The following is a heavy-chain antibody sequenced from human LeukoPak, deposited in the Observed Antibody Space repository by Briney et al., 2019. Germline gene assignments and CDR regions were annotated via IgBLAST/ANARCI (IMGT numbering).Heavy chain of an antibody. J-gene: IGHJ6*03. D-gene: IGHD2-15*01. CDR3: ARSRRVVVPSTLNSADDYYYYMDV. CDR2: INTNTGNP. V-gene: IGHV7-4-1*02. Sequence: GASVKVSCKASGYTFTNYAINWVRQAPGQGLEWMGWINTNTGNPTYGQGFTGRFVFSFDTSVSTAYLEISSLKAEDTAIYYCARSRRVVVPSTLNSADDYYYYMDVWGKGTTVTVSS. CDR1: GYTFTNYA.